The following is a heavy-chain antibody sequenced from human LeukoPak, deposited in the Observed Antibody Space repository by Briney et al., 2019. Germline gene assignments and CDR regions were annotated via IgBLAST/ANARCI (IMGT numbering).Heavy chain of an antibody. CDR2: IYAGNGDK. D-gene: IGHD2-2*01. CDR3: ARGSTSDWPRDH. J-gene: IGHJ4*02. V-gene: IGHV1-3*01. CDR1: GYTFSDYV. Sequence: ASVKVSCRASGYTFSDYVVHWVRQAPGQRLEWMGWIYAGNGDKRYSHNFQGRVTITRDTSENTAYIELRRLRSEDTAMYYCARGSTSDWPRDHWGEETLVIISS.